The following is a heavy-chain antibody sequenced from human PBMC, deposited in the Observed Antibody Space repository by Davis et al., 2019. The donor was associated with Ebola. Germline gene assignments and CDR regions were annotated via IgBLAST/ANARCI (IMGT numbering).Heavy chain of an antibody. CDR2: ISAYNGNT. Sequence: ASVKVSCKASGYSFKNYAISWVRQAPGQGLEWMGWISAYNGNTNYAQKLLGRVTMTTDTSTSTAYMELRSLRSDDTAVYFCARTSIVGTTTTASDIWGQGTLVTVSS. V-gene: IGHV1-18*01. CDR1: GYSFKNYA. CDR3: ARTSIVGTTTTASDI. D-gene: IGHD1-26*01. J-gene: IGHJ3*02.